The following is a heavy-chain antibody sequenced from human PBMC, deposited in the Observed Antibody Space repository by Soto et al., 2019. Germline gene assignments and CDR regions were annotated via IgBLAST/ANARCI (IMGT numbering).Heavy chain of an antibody. D-gene: IGHD6-19*01. V-gene: IGHV3-30*18. CDR3: ANGYRSGWYYFDY. CDR1: GFTFSTYG. CDR2: ISHDGSNK. J-gene: IGHJ4*02. Sequence: QVQLVESGGGVVQPGRSLRLSCAASGFTFSTYGMHWVRQAPGKGLEWVAVISHDGSNKYYVDSVKGRFTNSRDNSKNALYLQMSSPKPEDTPVYYCANGYRSGWYYFDYWGQGTLVTVAS.